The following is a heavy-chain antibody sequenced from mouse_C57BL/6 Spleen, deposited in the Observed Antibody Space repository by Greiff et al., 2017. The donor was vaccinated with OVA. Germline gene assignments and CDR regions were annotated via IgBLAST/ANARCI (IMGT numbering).Heavy chain of an antibody. CDR3: ARRGLNYFDY. CDR2: IYPGDGDT. Sequence: VQLQQSGPELVKPGASVKISCKASGYAFSSSWMNWVKQRPGKGLEWIGRIYPGDGDTNYNGKFKGKATLTADKSSSTAYMQLSSLTSEDSAVYFCARRGLNYFDYWGQGTTLTVSS. V-gene: IGHV1-82*01. J-gene: IGHJ2*01. CDR1: GYAFSSSW.